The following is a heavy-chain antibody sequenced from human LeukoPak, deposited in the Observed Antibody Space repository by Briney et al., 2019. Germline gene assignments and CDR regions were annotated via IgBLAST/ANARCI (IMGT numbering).Heavy chain of an antibody. CDR3: AKELVDTAMVYQELGY. CDR2: ISGSGGST. V-gene: IGHV3-23*01. D-gene: IGHD5-18*01. Sequence: GGSLRLSCAASGFTFSSYAMSWVRQAPGKGLEWFSAISGSGGSTYYADSVKGRFTISRDNSKNTLYLQMNSLRAEDTAVYYCAKELVDTAMVYQELGYWGQGALVTVSS. CDR1: GFTFSSYA. J-gene: IGHJ4*02.